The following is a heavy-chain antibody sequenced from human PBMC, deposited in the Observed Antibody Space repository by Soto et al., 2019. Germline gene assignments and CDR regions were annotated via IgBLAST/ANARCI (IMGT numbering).Heavy chain of an antibody. Sequence: ASVKVSCKASGYTFTNYGISWGRQAPGQGLEWMGWISAYNGNTNYAQKFQGRVTMTTETSKKQFSLRMTSVTAADTAVYFCARLGGFFQAFDQWGRGTLVTVSS. CDR2: ISAYNGNT. V-gene: IGHV1-18*01. CDR1: GYTFTNYG. D-gene: IGHD2-15*01. J-gene: IGHJ4*02. CDR3: ARLGGFFQAFDQ.